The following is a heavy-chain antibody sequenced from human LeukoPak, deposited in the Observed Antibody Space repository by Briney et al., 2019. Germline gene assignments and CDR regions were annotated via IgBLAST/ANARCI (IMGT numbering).Heavy chain of an antibody. CDR3: ARGPYCSGGSCYSVSDY. CDR1: GYSISSGYY. CDR2: IYHSGST. Sequence: SETLSLTCTVSGYSISSGYYWGWIRQPPGKGLEWIGSIYHSGSTYYNPSLKSRVTISVDTSKNQFSLKLSSVTAADTAVYYCARGPYCSGGSCYSVSDYWGQGTLVTVSS. D-gene: IGHD2-15*01. J-gene: IGHJ4*02. V-gene: IGHV4-38-2*02.